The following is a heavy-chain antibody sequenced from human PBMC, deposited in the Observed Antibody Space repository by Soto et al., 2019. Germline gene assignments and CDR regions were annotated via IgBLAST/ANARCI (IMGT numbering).Heavy chain of an antibody. D-gene: IGHD3-10*01. V-gene: IGHV4-39*01. Sequence: PSETLSLTCAVSGVSISTNNYFWGWIRQPPGKGLEWIGIISYSGSTYYSPSLKSRVTISADTSKIQFSLRLSSVTAADTAVYYCTRVGGFGATTIDYWGQGTLVTVSS. J-gene: IGHJ4*02. CDR3: TRVGGFGATTIDY. CDR2: ISYSGST. CDR1: GVSISTNNYF.